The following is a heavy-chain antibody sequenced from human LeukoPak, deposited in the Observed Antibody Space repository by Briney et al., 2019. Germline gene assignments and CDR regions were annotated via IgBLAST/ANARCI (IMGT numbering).Heavy chain of an antibody. Sequence: SETLSLTCTVFGGSISSSSYYWGWIRQPPGKGLEWIGNIYYSGSNYYNPSLKSRVTIFQDTSKNQISLKLSSVTAADTAVYYCARHGPNRDSGYDFSFDYWGQGTLVTVSS. D-gene: IGHD5-12*01. CDR3: ARHGPNRDSGYDFSFDY. CDR2: IYYSGSN. CDR1: GGSISSSSYY. V-gene: IGHV4-39*01. J-gene: IGHJ4*02.